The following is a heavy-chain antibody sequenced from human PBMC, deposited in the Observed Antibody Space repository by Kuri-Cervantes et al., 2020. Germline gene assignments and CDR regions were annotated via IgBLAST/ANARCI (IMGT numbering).Heavy chain of an antibody. CDR3: ARDSRIAAAGTYYYGMDV. CDR2: ISGSGAST. Sequence: GESLKISCAASGFTFSSYAMTWVRQAPGKGLERVSAISGSGASTYYAKSVKGRFTISRDNSKNTLYLQMNSLRAEDTAVYYCARDSRIAAAGTYYYGMDVWGQGTTVTVSS. CDR1: GFTFSSYA. V-gene: IGHV3-23*01. J-gene: IGHJ6*02. D-gene: IGHD6-13*01.